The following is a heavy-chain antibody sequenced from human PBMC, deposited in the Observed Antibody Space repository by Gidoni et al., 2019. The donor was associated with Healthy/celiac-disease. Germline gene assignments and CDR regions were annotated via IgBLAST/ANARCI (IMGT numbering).Heavy chain of an antibody. D-gene: IGHD1-26*01. CDR3: ARSGRLPEEEGNWYFDL. Sequence: EVQLVESGGGLVQPGGSLRLSCSASGFTFSSYWMSWVRQAPGKGLEWVANIKQDGSEKYYVDSVKGRFTISRDNAKNSLYLQMNSLRAEDTAVYYCARSGRLPEEEGNWYFDLWGRGTLVTVSS. V-gene: IGHV3-7*03. CDR1: GFTFSSYW. CDR2: IKQDGSEK. J-gene: IGHJ2*01.